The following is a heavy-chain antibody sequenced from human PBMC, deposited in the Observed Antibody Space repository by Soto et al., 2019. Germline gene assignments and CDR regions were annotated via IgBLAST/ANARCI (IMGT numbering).Heavy chain of an antibody. J-gene: IGHJ4*02. CDR3: ARGTVQLWLQLCDY. D-gene: IGHD5-18*01. CDR1: GFTFSSYW. CDR2: IKQDGSEK. Sequence: GGSLRLSCAASGFTFSSYWMSWVRQAPGKGLEWVANIKQDGSEKYYVDSVKGRFTISRDNAKNSLYLQMNSLRAEDTAVYYCARGTVQLWLQLCDYWGQGTLVTVSS. V-gene: IGHV3-7*01.